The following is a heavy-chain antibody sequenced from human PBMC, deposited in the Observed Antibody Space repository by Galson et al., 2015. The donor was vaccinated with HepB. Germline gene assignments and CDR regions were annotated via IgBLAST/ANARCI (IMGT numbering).Heavy chain of an antibody. Sequence: SVKVSCKASGYIFISYGIIWVRQAPGQGLEYMGWISANSGNTNYAQKLQGRVTMTTDTSTNTAYMELRSLGSDDTAVYYCARVYYDSSGYNRSPDYWGQGTLVTVSS. D-gene: IGHD3-22*01. CDR1: GYIFISYG. CDR2: ISANSGNT. J-gene: IGHJ4*02. V-gene: IGHV1-18*01. CDR3: ARVYYDSSGYNRSPDY.